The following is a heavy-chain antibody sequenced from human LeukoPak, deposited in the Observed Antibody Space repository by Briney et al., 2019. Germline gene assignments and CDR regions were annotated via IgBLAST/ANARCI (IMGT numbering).Heavy chain of an antibody. CDR2: IRYDGSNK. CDR3: ARIAAATGDWFDP. Sequence: GGSLRLSCAASGFTFSSYGMHWVRQAPGKGLEGVAFIRYDGSNKYYADSVKGRFTISRDNSKSTLYLQMNSLRAEDTAVYYCARIAAATGDWFDPWGQGTLVTVSS. D-gene: IGHD6-13*01. J-gene: IGHJ5*02. CDR1: GFTFSSYG. V-gene: IGHV3-30*02.